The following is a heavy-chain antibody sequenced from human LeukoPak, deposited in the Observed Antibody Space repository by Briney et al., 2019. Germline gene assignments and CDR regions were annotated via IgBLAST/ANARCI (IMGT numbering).Heavy chain of an antibody. Sequence: VASVKVSCKASGYTFTGYYMQWVRQAPGQGLEWMGRINPNSGGTNYAQKFQGRVTMTRDTSISTAYMELSRLRSDDTAVYYCARDWGTYCSGGSCYSDLYYFDYWGQGTLVTVSS. CDR1: GYTFTGYY. D-gene: IGHD2-15*01. CDR3: ARDWGTYCSGGSCYSDLYYFDY. V-gene: IGHV1-2*06. CDR2: INPNSGGT. J-gene: IGHJ4*02.